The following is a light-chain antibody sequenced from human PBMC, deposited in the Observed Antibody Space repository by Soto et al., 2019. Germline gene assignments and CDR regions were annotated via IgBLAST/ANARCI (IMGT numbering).Light chain of an antibody. J-gene: IGKJ1*01. V-gene: IGKV1-39*01. CDR2: AAS. Sequence: DIELTQSPSSLWAYVGDRGTISCRASQSISSYLNWYQQKPGQAPKLLIYAASSSQSGVPSRFSGSGSGTDFTITIRSLQPDDFATYYCQQYNTYWTFGQGTKVDIK. CDR3: QQYNTYWT. CDR1: QSISSY.